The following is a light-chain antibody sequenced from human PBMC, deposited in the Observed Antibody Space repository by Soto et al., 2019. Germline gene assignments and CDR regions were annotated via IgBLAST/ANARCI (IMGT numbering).Light chain of an antibody. Sequence: DIQMTQSPSTLSASVGDRATITCRASQSISSWLAWYQQRPGKAPKLLIYTASSLESGVPSRFGGSGSGTEFTLTITSLQPDDFATYYCQQYDLYPWTFGQGTKVEI. J-gene: IGKJ1*01. CDR1: QSISSW. V-gene: IGKV1-5*03. CDR3: QQYDLYPWT. CDR2: TAS.